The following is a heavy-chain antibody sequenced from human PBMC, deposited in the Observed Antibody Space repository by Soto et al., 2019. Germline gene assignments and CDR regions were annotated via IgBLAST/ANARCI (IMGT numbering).Heavy chain of an antibody. V-gene: IGHV1-2*02. Sequence: ASVKVSCKASGYTFTGYYMHWVRRAPGQGLEWMGWINPNSGGTNYAQKFQGRVTMTRDTSISTAYMELSRLRSDDTAVYYCARGGGYCSSTSCYFETWFDPWGQGTLVTVSS. CDR3: ARGGGYCSSTSCYFETWFDP. CDR2: INPNSGGT. CDR1: GYTFTGYY. J-gene: IGHJ5*02. D-gene: IGHD2-2*01.